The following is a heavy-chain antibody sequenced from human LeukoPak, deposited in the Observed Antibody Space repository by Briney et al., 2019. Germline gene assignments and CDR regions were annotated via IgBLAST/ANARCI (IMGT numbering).Heavy chain of an antibody. D-gene: IGHD2-2*01. Sequence: GRPERLLCTAWGFTQICYAMLGLRVAPGKAVEGVADISYDGSNKYYADSVKGRFTISRDNSKNTLYLQMNSLRAEDTAVYYCARRPVVPARGYYGMDVWGQGTTVTVSS. CDR1: GFTQICYA. CDR3: ARRPVVPARGYYGMDV. J-gene: IGHJ6*02. V-gene: IGHV3-30-3*01. CDR2: ISYDGSNK.